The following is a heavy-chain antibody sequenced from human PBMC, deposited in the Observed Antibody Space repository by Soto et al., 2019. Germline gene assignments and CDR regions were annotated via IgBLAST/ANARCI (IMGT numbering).Heavy chain of an antibody. CDR1: GGPFSGYY. CDR2: INHSGST. D-gene: IGHD3-22*01. V-gene: IGHV4-34*01. J-gene: IGHJ5*02. Sequence: PSETLSLTCAVYGGPFSGYYWSWIRQPPGKGLEWIGEINHSGSTNYNPSLKSRVTISVETSKNKFSLQLRTPPAADTAVYYCGRGRANMIVVVTRRSWFDPWGQGTLVTVSS. CDR3: GRGRANMIVVVTRRSWFDP.